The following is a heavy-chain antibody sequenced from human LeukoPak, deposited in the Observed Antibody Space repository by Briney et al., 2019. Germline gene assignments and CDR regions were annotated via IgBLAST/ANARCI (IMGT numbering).Heavy chain of an antibody. CDR3: AKDLVSTIGDFDY. V-gene: IGHV1-2*02. CDR1: GYTFTGYY. J-gene: IGHJ4*02. Sequence: GASVKVSCKASGYTFTGYYMHWVRQAPGQGLEWMGWINPNSGATNYAQKFQGRVTMIRDTSITTAYMELSRLRSDDTAVYYCAKDLVSTIGDFDYWGQGALVTVSS. CDR2: INPNSGAT. D-gene: IGHD5/OR15-5a*01.